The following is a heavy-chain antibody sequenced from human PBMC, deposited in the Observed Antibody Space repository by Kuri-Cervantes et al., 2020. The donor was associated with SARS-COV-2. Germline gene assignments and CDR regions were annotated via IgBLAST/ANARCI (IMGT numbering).Heavy chain of an antibody. V-gene: IGHV1-2*04. CDR2: INPNSGGT. J-gene: IGHJ6*02. CDR3: ARGERVRGIIITYHSYGMDV. CDR1: GYTFTDYY. Sequence: ASVKVSCKASGYTFTDYYMHWVRQAPGQGLEWMGWINPNSGGTNYAQKFQGWVAMTRDTSLSTAYMELSRLRSDDTAVYYCARGERVRGIIITYHSYGMDVWGQGTTVTVSS. D-gene: IGHD3-10*01.